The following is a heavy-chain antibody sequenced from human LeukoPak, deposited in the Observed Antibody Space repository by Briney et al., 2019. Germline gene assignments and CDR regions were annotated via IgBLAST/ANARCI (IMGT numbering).Heavy chain of an antibody. Sequence: GGSLRLSCSASGFTFSHYAMHWVRQAPGKGLEYISAIGTTGGSTYYADSVKGRFTISRVNSKNTLYLQMSSLRPEDTAVYYCVNTHGSGSYNNWGQGTLVTVSS. CDR2: IGTTGGST. CDR1: GFTFSHYA. D-gene: IGHD3-10*01. J-gene: IGHJ4*02. CDR3: VNTHGSGSYNN. V-gene: IGHV3-64D*06.